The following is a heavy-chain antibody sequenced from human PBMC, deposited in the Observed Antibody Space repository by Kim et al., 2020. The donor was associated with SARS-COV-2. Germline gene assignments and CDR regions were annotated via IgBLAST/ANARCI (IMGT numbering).Heavy chain of an antibody. CDR3: ARDRYPLRGYSYGSYDY. V-gene: IGHV3-33*08. J-gene: IGHJ4*02. D-gene: IGHD5-18*01. CDR1: GFTFSSYG. CDR2: IWYDGSNK. Sequence: GGSLRLSCAASGFTFSSYGMHWVRQAPGKGLEWVAVIWYDGSNKYYADSVKGRFTISRDNSKNTLYLQMNSLRAEDTAVYYCARDRYPLRGYSYGSYDYWGQGTLVTVSS.